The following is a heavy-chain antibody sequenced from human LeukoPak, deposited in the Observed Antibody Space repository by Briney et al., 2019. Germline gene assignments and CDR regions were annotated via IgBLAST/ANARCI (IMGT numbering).Heavy chain of an antibody. V-gene: IGHV1-69*13. CDR3: ARTRPYSSGWYDY. CDR2: IIPIFGTA. J-gene: IGHJ4*02. CDR1: GGTFSSYA. D-gene: IGHD6-19*01. Sequence: SVKVTCKASGGTFSSYAISWVRQAPGQGLEWMGGIIPIFGTANYAQKFQGRVTITADESTSTAYMELSSLRSEDTAVYYCARTRPYSSGWYDYWGQGTLVTVSS.